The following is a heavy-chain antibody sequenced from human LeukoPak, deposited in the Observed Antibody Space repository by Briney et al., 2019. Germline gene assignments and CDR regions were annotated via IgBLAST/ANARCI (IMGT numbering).Heavy chain of an antibody. Sequence: ASVKVSCKASGYTFTGYYMHWVRQAPGQGLEWMGWINPNSGGTNYAQKFQGRVTMTRDTSISTAYMELSRLRSDDTAVYYCARPMWFGELFHAFDIWGQGTMVTVSS. CDR3: ARPMWFGELFHAFDI. J-gene: IGHJ3*02. V-gene: IGHV1-2*02. CDR2: INPNSGGT. D-gene: IGHD3-10*01. CDR1: GYTFTGYY.